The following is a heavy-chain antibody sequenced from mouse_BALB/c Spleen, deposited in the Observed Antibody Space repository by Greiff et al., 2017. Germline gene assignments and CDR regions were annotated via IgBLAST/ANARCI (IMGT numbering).Heavy chain of an antibody. J-gene: IGHJ3*01. CDR2: ISYSGST. CDR3: ARSGYGNYWFAY. CDR1: GYSITSDYA. V-gene: IGHV3-2*02. Sequence: EVKLVESGPGLVKPSQSLSLTCTVTGYSITSDYAWNWIRQFPGNKLEWMGYISYSGSTSYNPSLKSRISITRDTSKNQFFLQLNSVTTEDTATYYCARSGYGNYWFAYWGQGTLVTVSA. D-gene: IGHD2-10*02.